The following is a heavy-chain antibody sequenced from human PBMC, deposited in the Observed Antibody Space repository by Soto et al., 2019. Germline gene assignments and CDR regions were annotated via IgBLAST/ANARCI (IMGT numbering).Heavy chain of an antibody. CDR1: GFTFNTYT. J-gene: IGHJ4*02. D-gene: IGHD2-2*01. CDR3: ARDRDYAFDY. Sequence: SCTATGFTFNTYTMNWVRQAPGKGLEWISYISPDGSMYYADSVKSRFTISRDNAKNSLYLQMNSLRDEDTAVYYCARDRDYAFDYWGQGTLVTVSS. V-gene: IGHV3-48*02. CDR2: ISPDGSM.